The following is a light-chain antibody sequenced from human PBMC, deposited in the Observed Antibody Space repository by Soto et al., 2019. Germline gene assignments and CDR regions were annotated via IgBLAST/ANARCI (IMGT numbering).Light chain of an antibody. CDR3: QQRSTWPLT. Sequence: EIVLTQAPATLYCSPGESETISCRASKSVTSYLAWYQQKPGQAPRLLIYEASNRATGIPARFSGTGSGTDFTLTISSLEPEDFAVYYCQQRSTWPLTFGGGTKVDI. CDR2: EAS. J-gene: IGKJ4*01. CDR1: KSVTSY. V-gene: IGKV3-11*01.